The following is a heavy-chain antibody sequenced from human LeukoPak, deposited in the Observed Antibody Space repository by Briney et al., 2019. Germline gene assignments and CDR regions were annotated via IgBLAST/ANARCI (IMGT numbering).Heavy chain of an antibody. J-gene: IGHJ4*02. V-gene: IGHV4-39*07. CDR1: GGSISSSSYY. CDR2: IYYSGST. D-gene: IGHD3-9*01. Sequence: SETLSLTCTVSGGSISSSSYYWGWIRQPPGKGLEWIGSIYYSGSTYYNPSLKSRVTISVDTSKNQFSLKLSSVTAADTAVYYCASNFDWLPFGYWGQGTLVTVSS. CDR3: ASNFDWLPFGY.